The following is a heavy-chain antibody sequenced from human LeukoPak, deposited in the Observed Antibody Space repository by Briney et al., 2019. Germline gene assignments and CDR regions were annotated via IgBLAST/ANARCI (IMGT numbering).Heavy chain of an antibody. V-gene: IGHV4-61*01. Sequence: SETLSLTCTVSGVSISSSTYYWSWIRQPPGKGLEWIGYIYYSGSTNYNPSLKSRVTISVDTSKNQFSLKLSSVTAADTAVYYCARAVKNSGYDYYYYYGMDVWGQGTTVTVSS. CDR1: GVSISSSTYY. CDR3: ARAVKNSGYDYYYYYGMDV. CDR2: IYYSGST. J-gene: IGHJ6*02. D-gene: IGHD5-12*01.